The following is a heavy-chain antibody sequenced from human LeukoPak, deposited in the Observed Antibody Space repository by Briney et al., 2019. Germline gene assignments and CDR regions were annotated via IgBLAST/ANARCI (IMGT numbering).Heavy chain of an antibody. Sequence: SVKVSCKASGGTFISYAISWVRQAPGQGLEWRGGIIPIFGTANYAQKFQGRVTITTDESTSTAYMELSSLRSEDTAVYYCARGPFHGDYPLDAAFDIWGQGTMVTVSS. V-gene: IGHV1-69*05. CDR2: IIPIFGTA. CDR3: ARGPFHGDYPLDAAFDI. J-gene: IGHJ3*02. CDR1: GGTFISYA. D-gene: IGHD4-17*01.